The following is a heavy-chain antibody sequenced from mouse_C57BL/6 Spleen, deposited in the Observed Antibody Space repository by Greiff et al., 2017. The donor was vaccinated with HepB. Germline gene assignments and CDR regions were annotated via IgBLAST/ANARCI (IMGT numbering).Heavy chain of an antibody. CDR2: IYPGSGNT. D-gene: IGHD1-1*01. CDR3: AREGDYCSSYWYFDV. J-gene: IGHJ1*03. V-gene: IGHV1-84*01. CDR1: GYTFTDYY. Sequence: QVQLQQSGPELVKPGASVKISCKASGYTFTDYYINWVKQRTGQGLEWIGWIYPGSGNTKYNEKFKGKATLTVDKSSSAAYMQLSSLTSEDAAVYFYAREGDYCSSYWYFDVWGTGTTVTVSS.